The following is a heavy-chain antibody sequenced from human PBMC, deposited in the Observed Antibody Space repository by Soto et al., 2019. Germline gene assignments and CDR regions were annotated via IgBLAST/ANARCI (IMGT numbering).Heavy chain of an antibody. Sequence: ASVNVSCKASGGNFRSEAISWVRQAPGHGLEWMGRIIPMFSTPHYAQKFQGRVTIIADESTTTVNMEMRGLTYEDTAVYYCARAQFSDILTADDYGMDVWGQGTSVTVS. J-gene: IGHJ6*02. V-gene: IGHV1-69*13. CDR2: IIPMFSTP. CDR1: GGNFRSEA. CDR3: ARAQFSDILTADDYGMDV. D-gene: IGHD3-9*01.